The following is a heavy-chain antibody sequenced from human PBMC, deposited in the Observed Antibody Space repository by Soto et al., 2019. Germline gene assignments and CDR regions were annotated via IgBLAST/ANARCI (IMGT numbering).Heavy chain of an antibody. CDR3: ASRCSSTSCYSYNWFDP. Sequence: QVQLVQSGAEVKKPGSSVKVSCKASGGTFSSYAISWVRQAPGQGLEWMGGIIPIFGTANYAQKFQGRVTITADESTSTAYMELSRLRSGDTAVYYCASRCSSTSCYSYNWFDPWGQGTLVTVSS. V-gene: IGHV1-69*01. CDR1: GGTFSSYA. CDR2: IIPIFGTA. J-gene: IGHJ5*02. D-gene: IGHD2-2*01.